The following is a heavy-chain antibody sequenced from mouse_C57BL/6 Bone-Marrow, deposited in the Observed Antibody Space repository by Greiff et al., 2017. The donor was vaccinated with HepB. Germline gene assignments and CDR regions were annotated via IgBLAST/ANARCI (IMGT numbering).Heavy chain of an antibody. J-gene: IGHJ3*01. CDR3: ARDRGLRKGAWFAY. V-gene: IGHV1-66*01. CDR1: GYSFTSYY. Sequence: QVHVKQSGPELVKPGASVKISCKASGYSFTSYYIHWVKQRPGQGLEWIGWIYPGSGNTKYNEKFKGKATLTADTSSSTAYMQLSSLTSEDSAVYYCARDRGLRKGAWFAYWGQGTLVTVSA. D-gene: IGHD1-1*01. CDR2: IYPGSGNT.